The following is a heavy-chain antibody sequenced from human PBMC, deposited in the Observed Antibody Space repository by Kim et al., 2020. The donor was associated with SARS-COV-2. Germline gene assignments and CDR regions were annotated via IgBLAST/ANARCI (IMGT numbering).Heavy chain of an antibody. CDR3: AKEGGIVVVPAATKFDY. J-gene: IGHJ4*02. CDR2: ISGSGGST. CDR1: GFTFSSYA. V-gene: IGHV3-23*01. Sequence: GGSLRLSCAASGFTFSSYAMSWVRQAPGKGLEWVSAISGSGGSTYYADSVKGRFTISRDNSKNTLYLQMNSLRAEDTAVYYCAKEGGIVVVPAATKFDYWGQGTLVTVSS. D-gene: IGHD2-2*01.